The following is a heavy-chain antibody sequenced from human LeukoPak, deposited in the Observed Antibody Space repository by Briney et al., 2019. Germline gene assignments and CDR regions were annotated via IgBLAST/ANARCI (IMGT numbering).Heavy chain of an antibody. Sequence: SETLSLTCTVSGYSISSGYYWGWIRQPPGKGLEWIGSIYHSGSTYYNPSLKSRVTISVDTSKNQFSLKLSSVTAADTAVYYCARGPRRGYSYGYDAFDIWGQGTMVTVSS. J-gene: IGHJ3*02. CDR3: ARGPRRGYSYGYDAFDI. CDR2: IYHSGST. D-gene: IGHD5-18*01. V-gene: IGHV4-38-2*02. CDR1: GYSISSGYY.